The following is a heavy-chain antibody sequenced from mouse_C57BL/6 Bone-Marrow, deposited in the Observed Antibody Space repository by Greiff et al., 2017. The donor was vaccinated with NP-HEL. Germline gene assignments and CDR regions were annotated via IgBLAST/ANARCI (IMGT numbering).Heavy chain of an antibody. CDR1: GFTFSSYA. V-gene: IGHV5-9-1*02. CDR2: ISSGGDYI. Sequence: EVKLVESGEGLVKPGGSLKLSCAASGFTFSSYAMSWVRQTPEKRLEWVAYISSGGDYIYYADTVKGRFTISRDNARNTLYLQMSSLKSEDTAMYYCTRDHLYDGYYYAMDYWGQGTSVTVSS. J-gene: IGHJ4*01. D-gene: IGHD2-3*01. CDR3: TRDHLYDGYYYAMDY.